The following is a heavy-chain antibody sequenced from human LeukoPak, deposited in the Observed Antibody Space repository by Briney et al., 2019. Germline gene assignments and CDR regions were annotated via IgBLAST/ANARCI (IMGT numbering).Heavy chain of an antibody. CDR1: GYTFTSYD. CDR2: MNPNSGNT. V-gene: IGHV1-8*01. Sequence: ASVKVSCKASGYTFTSYDINWGRQATGQGLEWMGWMNPNSGNTGYAQKFQGRVTMTRNTSISTAYMELSSLRSEDTAVYYCARVFVGTLEMATYLDPWGQGTLVTVSS. CDR3: ARVFVGTLEMATYLDP. J-gene: IGHJ5*02. D-gene: IGHD5-24*01.